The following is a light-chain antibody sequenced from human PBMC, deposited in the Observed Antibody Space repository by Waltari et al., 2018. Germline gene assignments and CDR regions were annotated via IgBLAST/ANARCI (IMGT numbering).Light chain of an antibody. CDR1: ESILYYPHKKNS. Sequence: DIVLTQSPVSLAVSLGGRAPIYCKSSESILYYPHKKNSLALYQQILGQPPKLIISWASIRESGVPDRFSGSESGTDFTLTISSLQAEDVALYFCQQYYTTPYTFGQGTKVEIK. CDR2: WAS. J-gene: IGKJ2*01. V-gene: IGKV4-1*01. CDR3: QQYYTTPYT.